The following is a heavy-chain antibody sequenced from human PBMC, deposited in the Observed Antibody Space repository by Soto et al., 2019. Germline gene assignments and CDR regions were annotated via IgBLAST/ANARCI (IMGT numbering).Heavy chain of an antibody. CDR2: IIPFFGTP. J-gene: IGHJ4*02. Sequence: QVLLVQSGAEVKKPGSSVKVSCKLSGATFSSYAMSWVRQAPGQGLEWIGGIIPFFGTPNYAQKFQGGVTITADTSTATSYMELSSLRSDDTAVYYCARDKGAYYSDLVYWGQGTLVTVSS. CDR3: ARDKGAYYSDLVY. CDR1: GATFSSYA. V-gene: IGHV1-69*06. D-gene: IGHD3-22*01.